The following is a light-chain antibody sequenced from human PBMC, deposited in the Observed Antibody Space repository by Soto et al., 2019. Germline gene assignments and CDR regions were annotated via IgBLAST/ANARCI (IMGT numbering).Light chain of an antibody. V-gene: IGLV4-69*01. CDR3: QTWGTGIQV. Sequence: QAVVTQSPSASASLGASVKLTCTLSSGHSSYAIAWHQQQPEKGPRYLMKLNSDGSHNKGDGIPLRFSGSSSGAERYLTISSLQSEDEADYYCQTWGTGIQVFGRGTKLTVL. CDR2: LNSDGSH. CDR1: SGHSSYA. J-gene: IGLJ2*01.